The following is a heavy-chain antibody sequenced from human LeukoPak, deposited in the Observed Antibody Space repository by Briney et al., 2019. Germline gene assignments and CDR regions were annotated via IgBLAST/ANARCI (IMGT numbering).Heavy chain of an antibody. CDR1: GFTFGDYA. J-gene: IGHJ4*02. V-gene: IGHV3-49*04. CDR2: IRSKAYGGTT. D-gene: IGHD3-22*01. CDR3: TREETDYYDSSVDTFDY. Sequence: GGSLRLSCTASGFTFGDYAMSWVRQAPGKGLEWVGLIRSKAYGGTTEYAASVKGRFTISRDDAKSIAYLQMNSLKTEDTAVYYCTREETDYYDSSVDTFDYWGQGTLVTVSS.